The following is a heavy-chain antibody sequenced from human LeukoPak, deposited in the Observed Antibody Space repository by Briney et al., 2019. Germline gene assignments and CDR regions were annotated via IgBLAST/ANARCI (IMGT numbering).Heavy chain of an antibody. J-gene: IGHJ5*02. V-gene: IGHV3-11*04. CDR2: ISSSGSTI. CDR1: GFTFSDYY. CDR3: ARDQIPEYYYDSSAHNWFDP. Sequence: GGSLRLSCAASGFTFSDYYMSWIRQAPGKGLEWVSYISSSGSTIYYADSVKGRFTISRDNAKNSLYLQMNSLRAEDTAVYYCARDQIPEYYYDSSAHNWFDPWGQGTLVTVSS. D-gene: IGHD3-22*01.